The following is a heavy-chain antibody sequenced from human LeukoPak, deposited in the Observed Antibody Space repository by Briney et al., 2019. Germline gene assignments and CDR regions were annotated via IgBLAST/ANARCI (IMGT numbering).Heavy chain of an antibody. CDR1: GGSISGSSYY. V-gene: IGHV4-39*07. CDR3: ARFYYDSSGYLRGNFDY. CDR2: IYYSGST. J-gene: IGHJ4*02. D-gene: IGHD3-22*01. Sequence: SETLSLTCTVSGGSISGSSYYWGWIRQPPGKGLEWIGSIYYSGSTYYNPSLKSRVTISVDTSKNQFSLKLSSATAADTAVYYCARFYYDSSGYLRGNFDYWGQGTLVTVSS.